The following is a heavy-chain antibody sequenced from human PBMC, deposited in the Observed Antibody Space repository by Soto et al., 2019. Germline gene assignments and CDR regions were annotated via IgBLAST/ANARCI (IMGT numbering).Heavy chain of an antibody. Sequence: SETLSLTCAVYGGSFSGYYWSWIRQPPGKGLEWIGEINHSGSTNYNPSLKSRVTISVDTSKNQFSLKLSSVTAADTAVYYCARALGVTNNAYYYYYYMDVWGKGTTVTVSS. CDR2: INHSGST. D-gene: IGHD3-10*01. CDR3: ARALGVTNNAYYYYYYMDV. CDR1: GGSFSGYY. V-gene: IGHV4-34*01. J-gene: IGHJ6*03.